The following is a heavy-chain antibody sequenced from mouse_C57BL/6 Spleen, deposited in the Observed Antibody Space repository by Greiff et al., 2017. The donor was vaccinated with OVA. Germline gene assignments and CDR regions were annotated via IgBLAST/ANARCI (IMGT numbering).Heavy chain of an antibody. J-gene: IGHJ4*01. Sequence: QVQLQQSGAELVKPGASVKLSCKASGYTFTSYWMQWVKQRPGQGLEWIGEIDPSDSYTTYNQKFKGKATLTVDTSSSTAYMQLSSLTSEDSAVYYCARRGGSSPYYYAMDYWGQGTSVTVSS. CDR1: GYTFTSYW. CDR3: ARRGGSSPYYYAMDY. CDR2: IDPSDSYT. V-gene: IGHV1-50*01. D-gene: IGHD1-1*01.